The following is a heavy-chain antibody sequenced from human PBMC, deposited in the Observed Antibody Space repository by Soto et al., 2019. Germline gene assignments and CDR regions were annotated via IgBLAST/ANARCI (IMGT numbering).Heavy chain of an antibody. CDR3: ASRPIDYCEYVTGLYYGMDV. CDR1: GFTFSSYG. V-gene: IGHV3-21*01. D-gene: IGHD4-17*01. J-gene: IGHJ6*02. Sequence: EVQLVESGGGLVKPGGSLRLSCAASGFTFSSYGMNWVRQAPGKGLEWVSSISSSSSYIYYADSVKGRFTISRDNAKNSLYLQMNSLRAEDTAVYYCASRPIDYCEYVTGLYYGMDVWGQGTTVTVSS. CDR2: ISSSSSYI.